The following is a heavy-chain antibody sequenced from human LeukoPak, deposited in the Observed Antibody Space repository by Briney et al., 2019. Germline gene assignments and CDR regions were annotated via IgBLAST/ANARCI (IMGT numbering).Heavy chain of an antibody. D-gene: IGHD4-17*01. CDR1: GGSFSGYY. CDR3: ARGLFRSVTTAGGSAY. V-gene: IGHV4-34*01. Sequence: SETLSLTCAVYGGSFSGYYWSWIRQPPGKGLEWIGEINHSGSTNYNPSLKSRVTISVDTSKNQFSLKLSSVTAADTAVYYCARGLFRSVTTAGGSAYWGQGTLVTVSS. J-gene: IGHJ4*02. CDR2: INHSGST.